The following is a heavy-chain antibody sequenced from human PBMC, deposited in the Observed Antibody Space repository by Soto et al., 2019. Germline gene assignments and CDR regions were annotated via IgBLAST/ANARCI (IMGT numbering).Heavy chain of an antibody. CDR2: IGTAGDP. J-gene: IGHJ6*02. V-gene: IGHV3-13*05. Sequence: PGGSLRLSCAASGFTFSSYDMHWVRQATGKGLEWVSAIGTAGDPYYPGSVKCRFTISRENAKNSLYLQMNSLRACDTAVYCCARSSRYYYYYGMDVWGQGTTVAVAS. CDR3: ARSSRYYYYYGMDV. CDR1: GFTFSSYD.